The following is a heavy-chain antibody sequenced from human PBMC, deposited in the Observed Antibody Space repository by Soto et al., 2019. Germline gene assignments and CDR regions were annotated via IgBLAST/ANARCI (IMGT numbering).Heavy chain of an antibody. CDR2: ISAYNGNT. CDR1: GYTFTSYG. D-gene: IGHD2-15*01. Sequence: GASVKVSCKASGYTFTSYGISWVRQAPGQGLEWMGWISAYNGNTNYAQKLQGRVTMTTDTSTSTAYMELRSLRSDDTAVYYCARVCGGGGSCLNYYYYGVDVWGQGTTVTAP. J-gene: IGHJ6*02. CDR3: ARVCGGGGSCLNYYYYGVDV. V-gene: IGHV1-18*01.